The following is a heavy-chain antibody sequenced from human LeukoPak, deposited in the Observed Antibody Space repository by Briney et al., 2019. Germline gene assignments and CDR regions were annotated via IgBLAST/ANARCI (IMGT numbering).Heavy chain of an antibody. CDR3: ARGSYNYPQGDY. J-gene: IGHJ4*02. Sequence: VSVKVSCKASGYTVTSYGISWVRQAPGQGLEWMGWISAYNGNTNYAQKLQGRVTMTTDTSTSTAYMELRSQRSDDTAVYYCARGSYNYPQGDYWGQGTLVTVSS. CDR2: ISAYNGNT. CDR1: GYTVTSYG. D-gene: IGHD5-24*01. V-gene: IGHV1-18*01.